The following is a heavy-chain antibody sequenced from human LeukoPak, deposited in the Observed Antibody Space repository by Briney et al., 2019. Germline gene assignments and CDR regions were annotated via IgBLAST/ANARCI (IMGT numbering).Heavy chain of an antibody. CDR2: ISYDGSNK. Sequence: GRSLRLSCAASGFTFSSYGMHWVRQAPGKGLEWVAVISYDGSNKYYADSVKGRFTISRDNSKNTLYLQMNSLRAEDTAVYYCVKDPVRAYHYSSGWYKWGQGTLVTVSS. CDR1: GFTFSSYG. D-gene: IGHD6-19*01. V-gene: IGHV3-30*18. CDR3: VKDPVRAYHYSSGWYK. J-gene: IGHJ4*02.